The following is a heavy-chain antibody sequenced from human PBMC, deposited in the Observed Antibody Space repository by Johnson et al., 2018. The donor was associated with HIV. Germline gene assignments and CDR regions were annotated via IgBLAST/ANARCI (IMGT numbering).Heavy chain of an antibody. CDR1: GFTFSSYD. CDR3: ATDIAVGGAFDI. D-gene: IGHD6-19*01. Sequence: VQLVESGGGFVQPGGSLRLSCAASGFTFSSYDMHWVRQATGKGPEWVSAIGTAGDTYYPGSLKGRFTISRENAKNTLYLQMNSLRAGDTAVYYCATDIAVGGAFDIWGQGKMVTVSS. V-gene: IGHV3-13*01. CDR2: IGTAGDT. J-gene: IGHJ3*02.